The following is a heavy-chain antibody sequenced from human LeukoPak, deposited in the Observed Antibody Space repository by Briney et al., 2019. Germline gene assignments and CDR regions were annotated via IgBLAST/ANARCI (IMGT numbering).Heavy chain of an antibody. CDR2: IYYTGNT. CDR3: VRHSRVVAFDY. V-gene: IGHV4-59*08. Sequence: SETLSLTCTVSGVSISNHYSSWIRQPPGKGLEWIGYIYYTGNTNYNPSLKSRVTISEDTSKNRVSLELNSVTAADTAVYYCVRHSRVVAFDYWGQGNLVTVSS. D-gene: IGHD2-15*01. CDR1: GVSISNHY. J-gene: IGHJ4*02.